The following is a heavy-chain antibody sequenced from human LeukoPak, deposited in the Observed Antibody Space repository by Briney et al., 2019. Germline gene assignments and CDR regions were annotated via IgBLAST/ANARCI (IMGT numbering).Heavy chain of an antibody. CDR1: GFTFSSYS. Sequence: PGGSLRLSCAASGFTFSSYSMNWVRQAPGKGLEWVSYISSSSSTIYYADSVKGRFTISRDSAKNSLYLQMNSLRDEDTAVYYCATPLGYCSSTSCYRAFDIWGQGTMVTVSS. CDR3: ATPLGYCSSTSCYRAFDI. CDR2: ISSSSSTI. V-gene: IGHV3-48*02. D-gene: IGHD2-2*02. J-gene: IGHJ3*02.